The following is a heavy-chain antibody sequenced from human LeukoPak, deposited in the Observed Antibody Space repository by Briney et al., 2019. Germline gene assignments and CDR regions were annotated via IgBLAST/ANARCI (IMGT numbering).Heavy chain of an antibody. CDR1: GGSISSGDYY. V-gene: IGHV4-30-4*08. Sequence: TLSLTCTLSGGSISSGDYYWSWIRQPPGKGLEWIGYIYYSGSTYYNPSLKSRVTISVDTSKNQFSLKLSSVTAADTAVYYCARVGHRYCSSTSCYVGAFDIWGQGTMVTVSS. CDR2: IYYSGST. CDR3: ARVGHRYCSSTSCYVGAFDI. J-gene: IGHJ3*02. D-gene: IGHD2-2*01.